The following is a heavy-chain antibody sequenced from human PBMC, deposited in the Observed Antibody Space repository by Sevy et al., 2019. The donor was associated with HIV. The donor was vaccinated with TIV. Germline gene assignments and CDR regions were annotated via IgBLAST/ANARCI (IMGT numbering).Heavy chain of an antibody. D-gene: IGHD6-19*01. Sequence: SETLSLTCTVSGASISGSGFYWGWVRQSPGKGLEWIGSIYYRGTTYYNASLKSRLTISADSSKNQFSLNLNSVTAADTAVYYCATPANSVAGMRYFAYWGQGTLVTVSS. V-gene: IGHV4-39*01. CDR3: ATPANSVAGMRYFAY. J-gene: IGHJ4*02. CDR1: GASISGSGFY. CDR2: IYYRGTT.